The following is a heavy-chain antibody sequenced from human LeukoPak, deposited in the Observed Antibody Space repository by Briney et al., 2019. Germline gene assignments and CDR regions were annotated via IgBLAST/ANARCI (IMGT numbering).Heavy chain of an antibody. J-gene: IGHJ5*02. Sequence: SQTLSLTCAISGDSLSSNSAGWNWIRQSPSRGLEWLGRTYYRSKWYNDYAVSLKSRITFNPDTSKNQFSLQLSSVTPEDTAVYYCTRGGGAIATWGQGTLVTVSS. CDR2: TYYRSKWYN. CDR1: GDSLSSNSAG. CDR3: TRGGGAIAT. V-gene: IGHV6-1*01. D-gene: IGHD3-16*01.